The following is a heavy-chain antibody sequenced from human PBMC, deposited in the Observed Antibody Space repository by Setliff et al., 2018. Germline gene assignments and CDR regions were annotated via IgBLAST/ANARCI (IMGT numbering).Heavy chain of an antibody. J-gene: IGHJ4*02. V-gene: IGHV3-9*03. CDR3: AKGYCSSTSCYVDY. CDR1: GFTFDDYA. Sequence: GGSLRLSCAASGFTFDDYAMHWVRQAPGKGLEWVSGISWDSGIVAYADSVKGRFTISRDNAKNSLYLQMNSLRAEDMALYYCAKGYCSSTSCYVDYWGQGTLVTVSS. CDR2: ISWDSGIV. D-gene: IGHD2-2*01.